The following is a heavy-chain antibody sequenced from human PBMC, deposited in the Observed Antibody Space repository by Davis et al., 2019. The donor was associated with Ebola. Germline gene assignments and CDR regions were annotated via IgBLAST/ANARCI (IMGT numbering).Heavy chain of an antibody. J-gene: IGHJ4*02. CDR3: ARGYNSFFDF. Sequence: PGGSLRLSCAASGFTFSSYWIHWIRQAPGKGLEWVSYISSSGRTIYYADSVKGRFTISRDNAKNSLYLQMNSLRAEDTAVYYCARGYNSFFDFWGQGTLVTVSS. D-gene: IGHD5-24*01. CDR2: ISSSGRTI. CDR1: GFTFSSYW. V-gene: IGHV3-48*04.